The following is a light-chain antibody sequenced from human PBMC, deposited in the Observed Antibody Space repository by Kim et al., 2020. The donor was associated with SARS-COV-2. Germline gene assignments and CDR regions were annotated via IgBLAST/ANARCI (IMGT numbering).Light chain of an antibody. J-gene: IGLJ2*01. Sequence: QSALTQPRSVSGSPGQSVTISCTGTSSDVGTYNYVSWYQHVPGRAPKLMIYEVTKRPSGVPDRFSGSKSGNTASLTISGLQAEDEADYYCSSYDGAYTFVIFGGGTQLTVL. CDR2: EVT. CDR3: SSYDGAYTFVI. CDR1: SSDVGTYNY. V-gene: IGLV2-11*01.